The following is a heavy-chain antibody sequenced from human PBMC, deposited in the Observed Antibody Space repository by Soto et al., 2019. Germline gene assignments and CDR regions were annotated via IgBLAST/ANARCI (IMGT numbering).Heavy chain of an antibody. V-gene: IGHV3-30-3*01. J-gene: IGHJ6*02. CDR1: GFTFSSYA. Sequence: GGSLRLSCSASGFTFSSYAMHWVRQAPGEGLEWVALISYDGSDKYYADSVKGRFTISRDNSKNTLYLQINSLRSEDAAVYYCARNEYDSSAYYGSYFYGLDVWGQGTTITVSS. D-gene: IGHD3-22*01. CDR3: ARNEYDSSAYYGSYFYGLDV. CDR2: ISYDGSDK.